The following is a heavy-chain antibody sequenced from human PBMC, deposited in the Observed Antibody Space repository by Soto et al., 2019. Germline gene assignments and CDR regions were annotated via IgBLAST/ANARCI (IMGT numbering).Heavy chain of an antibody. D-gene: IGHD3-10*01. CDR3: ARDHYGPGWFDP. Sequence: QVQLVESGGGLVKPGGSLRLSCAASGFTLSDYYMNWIRQAPGKGLEWVSYISRSSSYTNYADSVKGRFTISRDNAKNSLYLQMNSLRAGDTAVHYCARDHYGPGWFDPWGQGTLVTVSS. V-gene: IGHV3-11*05. CDR1: GFTLSDYY. CDR2: ISRSSSYT. J-gene: IGHJ5*02.